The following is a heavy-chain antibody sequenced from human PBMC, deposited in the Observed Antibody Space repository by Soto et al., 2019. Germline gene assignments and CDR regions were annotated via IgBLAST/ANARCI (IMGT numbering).Heavy chain of an antibody. J-gene: IGHJ4*02. CDR2: ISGGGGST. CDR1: GFHFNIFA. Sequence: GSLRLSCAASGFHFNIFAMNWVRQAPGKGLEWVSGISGGGGSTYYAAPVKGRFTISRHDSENTLYLQMNSLKSEDTAVYYCGHGYYKYFNSWGQGTLVTVSS. CDR3: GHGYYKYFNS. V-gene: IGHV3-23*01. D-gene: IGHD5-18*01.